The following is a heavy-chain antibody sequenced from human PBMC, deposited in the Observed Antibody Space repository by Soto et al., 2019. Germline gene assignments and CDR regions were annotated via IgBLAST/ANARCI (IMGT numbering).Heavy chain of an antibody. D-gene: IGHD1-26*01. J-gene: IGHJ1*01. CDR3: ARGPSDLWEPDRYFQH. V-gene: IGHV3-21*01. CDR1: GFTFSTYS. CDR2: ISSSSSYT. Sequence: LRLSCAASGFTFSTYSMNWVRQAPGKGLEWVSSISSSSSYTYYADSAKGRFTISRDNAKNSLYLQINSLRAEDTAVYFCARGPSDLWEPDRYFQHWGQGTLVTVSS.